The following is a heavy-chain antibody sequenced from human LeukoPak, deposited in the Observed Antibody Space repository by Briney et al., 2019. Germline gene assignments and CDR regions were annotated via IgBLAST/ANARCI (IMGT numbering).Heavy chain of an antibody. J-gene: IGHJ6*02. Sequence: SETLSLTCAVSGGSISSSNWWSWVHQPPGKGLEWIGEIYHSGSTNYNPSLKSRVTISVDKSKNQFSLKLSSVTAADTAVYYCARANHDYYYYYGMDVWGQGTTVTVSS. CDR2: IYHSGST. CDR3: ARANHDYYYYYGMDV. V-gene: IGHV4-4*02. CDR1: GGSISSSNW.